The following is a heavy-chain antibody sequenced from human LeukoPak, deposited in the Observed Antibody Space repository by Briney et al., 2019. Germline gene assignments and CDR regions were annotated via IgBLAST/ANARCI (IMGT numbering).Heavy chain of an antibody. CDR3: ARVAKERVGGVYYFDY. D-gene: IGHD1-1*01. V-gene: IGHV3-13*01. Sequence: PGGSLRLSCAASEFTFSDYDMHWVRQATGKGLEWVSAIGTAGDTYYTGSVKGRFTISRENAKNSLYLQMNSLRAGDTAVYYCARVAKERVGGVYYFDYWGQGTLVTVSP. J-gene: IGHJ4*02. CDR2: IGTAGDT. CDR1: EFTFSDYD.